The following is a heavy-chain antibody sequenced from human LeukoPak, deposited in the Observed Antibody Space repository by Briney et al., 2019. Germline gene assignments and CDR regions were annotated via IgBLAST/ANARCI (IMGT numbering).Heavy chain of an antibody. V-gene: IGHV3-33*08. CDR3: VTDYYDSSGYYGYFQH. D-gene: IGHD3-22*01. J-gene: IGHJ1*01. Sequence: PGGSLRLSCAASGFTFSSYGMHWVRQAPGKGLEWVAVIWYDGSNKYYADSVKGRFTISRDNSKNTLYLQMNSLRAEDTAVYYCVTDYYDSSGYYGYFQHWGQGTLVTVSS. CDR1: GFTFSSYG. CDR2: IWYDGSNK.